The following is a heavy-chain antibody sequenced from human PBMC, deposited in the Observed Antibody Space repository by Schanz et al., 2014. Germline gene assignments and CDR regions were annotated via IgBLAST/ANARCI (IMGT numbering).Heavy chain of an antibody. J-gene: IGHJ4*02. Sequence: EVQLVESGGGLVQPGGSLRLSCAASGFSVGNKYMNWVRQAPGKGLEWVSFIYIGGNTYYADSVKGRFTISRDNSKNTVYIQMSSLRVEDTAVYCGAASSGWHPSTDYWGQGTLVTVSS. D-gene: IGHD6-19*01. CDR2: IYIGGNT. CDR3: AASSGWHPSTDY. CDR1: GFSVGNKY. V-gene: IGHV3-66*01.